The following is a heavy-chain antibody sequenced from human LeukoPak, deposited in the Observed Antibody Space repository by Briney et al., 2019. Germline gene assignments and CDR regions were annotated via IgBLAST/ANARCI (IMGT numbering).Heavy chain of an antibody. CDR1: GFTFSSYA. CDR3: AKYVAGTTLYYSYYYGLDV. Sequence: GGSLRLSCAASGFTFSSYAMSWVRQAPGKGLEWVSGITYIDGSTYYADSVKGRFTISRDNSKGTLYLQMNRLTADDTAVYYCAKYVAGTTLYYSYYYGLDVWGQGTTVTVSS. CDR2: ITYIDGST. D-gene: IGHD1-7*01. V-gene: IGHV3-23*01. J-gene: IGHJ6*02.